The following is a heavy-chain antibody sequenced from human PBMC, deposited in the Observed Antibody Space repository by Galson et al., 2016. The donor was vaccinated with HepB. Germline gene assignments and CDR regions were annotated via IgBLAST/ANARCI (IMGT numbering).Heavy chain of an antibody. V-gene: IGHV3-7*01. CDR1: GFSFRSYW. J-gene: IGHJ4*02. Sequence: SLRLSCAVSGFSFRSYWMSWVRQTPEKGLEWVANIKADGRAEDYVDSVKGRFTISRDNAKSSLYLQMSSLRPEDTAVYHCVPQLSVDVIRSSSFNSWGQGTLVTVSS. D-gene: IGHD2-8*01. CDR3: VPQLSVDVIRSSSFNS. CDR2: IKADGRAE.